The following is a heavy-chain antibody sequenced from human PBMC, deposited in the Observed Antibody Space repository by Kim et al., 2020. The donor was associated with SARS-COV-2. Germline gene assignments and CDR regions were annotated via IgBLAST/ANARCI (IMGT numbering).Heavy chain of an antibody. V-gene: IGHV1-69*13. J-gene: IGHJ1*01. CDR1: GGTFSSYA. Sequence: SVKVSCKASGGTFSSYAISWVRQAPGQGLEWMGGIIPIFGTANYAQKFQGRVTITADESTSTAYMELSSLRSEDTAVYYCARGKVGAASAEYFQHWGQGTLVTVSS. CDR2: IIPIFGTA. CDR3: ARGKVGAASAEYFQH. D-gene: IGHD2-15*01.